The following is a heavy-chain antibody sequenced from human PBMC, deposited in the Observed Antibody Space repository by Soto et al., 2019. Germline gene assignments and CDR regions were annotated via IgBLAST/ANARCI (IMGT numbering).Heavy chain of an antibody. CDR3: AREPLSTTTTFDGRDG. Sequence: QVQLVESGGGVVQPGRSLRLSCAASGFTFSDYAMHWVRQAPGKGLEWVALISYDGSNEYYADSVKGRFTISRDNSKDTLYLQVSSLKAEDTAGYYCAREPLSTTTTFDGRDGWGQGTTVTVS. CDR1: GFTFSDYA. D-gene: IGHD2-2*01. J-gene: IGHJ6*02. V-gene: IGHV3-30-3*01. CDR2: ISYDGSNE.